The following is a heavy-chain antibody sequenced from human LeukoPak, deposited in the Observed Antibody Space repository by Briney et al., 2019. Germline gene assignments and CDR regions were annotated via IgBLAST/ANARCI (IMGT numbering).Heavy chain of an antibody. V-gene: IGHV3-21*01. CDR1: GFTFSSYS. CDR3: VGGPIAAAGEDY. CDR2: ISGGSGYI. Sequence: GGSLRLSCAASGFTFSSYSMNWVRHAPGKGLEWVSSISGGSGYIYYADSVKGRFTISRDNAKNSLYLQMNSLRAEDTAVYYCVGGPIAAAGEDYWGQGTLVTVSS. D-gene: IGHD6-13*01. J-gene: IGHJ4*02.